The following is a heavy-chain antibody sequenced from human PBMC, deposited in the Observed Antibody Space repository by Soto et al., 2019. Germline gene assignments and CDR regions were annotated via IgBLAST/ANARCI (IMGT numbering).Heavy chain of an antibody. V-gene: IGHV4-4*02. CDR1: GGSITNTKW. J-gene: IGHJ6*02. D-gene: IGHD1-1*01. Sequence: QVQLQESGPGLVKPSGTLSLSCAVSGGSITNTKWWPWVRQAPGKGLDWLGEISSSEGSTFNPSPEGLVAVSLDTSINQFFRGRSSVTAGGTAGYFCATQTISDAWDVAGQGTTVTVS. CDR3: ATQTISDAWDV. CDR2: ISSSEGS.